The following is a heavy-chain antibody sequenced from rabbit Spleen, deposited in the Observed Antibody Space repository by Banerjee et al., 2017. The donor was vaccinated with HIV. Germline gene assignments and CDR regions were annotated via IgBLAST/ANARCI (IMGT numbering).Heavy chain of an antibody. CDR3: ARDTSSSFSSYGMDL. CDR2: IDSGSSGFT. Sequence: QQQLVESGGGLVKPEGSLTVTCTASGFDFSRGYYMCWVRQAPGKGLEWIACIDSGSSGFTYFANWANGRFTISKTSSTTVTLQMTSLTAADTATYFCARDTSSSFSSYGMDLWGQGTLVTVS. J-gene: IGHJ6*01. D-gene: IGHD1-1*01. V-gene: IGHV1S45*01. CDR1: GFDFSRGYY.